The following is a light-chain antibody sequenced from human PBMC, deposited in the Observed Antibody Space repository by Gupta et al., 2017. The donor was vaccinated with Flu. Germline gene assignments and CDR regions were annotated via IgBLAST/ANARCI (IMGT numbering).Light chain of an antibody. CDR1: KWGDKY. V-gene: IGLV3-1*01. J-gene: IGLJ3*02. CDR3: QVWDGNTGV. Sequence: SSALTQPPSVSVSPGQTASITCSGDKWGDKYACWYQQRPGHSPILVIYQDNRRPAGIPERFSGSTSGNTATLTISGTQAVDEDDYYCQVWDGNTGVFGGGTKLTVL. CDR2: QDN.